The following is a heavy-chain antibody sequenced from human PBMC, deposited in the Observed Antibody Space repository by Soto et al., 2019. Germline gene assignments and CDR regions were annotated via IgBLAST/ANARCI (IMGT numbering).Heavy chain of an antibody. CDR1: GGTFSSYA. CDR2: IIPIFGTA. V-gene: IGHV1-69*06. Sequence: QVQLVQSGAEVKKPGSSVKVSCKASGGTFSSYAISWVRQAPGQGLEWMGGIIPIFGTANYAQKFQGRVTITADKSTSAAYMELSSLRSEATAVYYCARRLFLYGSSWYWKGNYYYGMDVWGQGTTVTVTS. D-gene: IGHD6-13*01. CDR3: ARRLFLYGSSWYWKGNYYYGMDV. J-gene: IGHJ6*02.